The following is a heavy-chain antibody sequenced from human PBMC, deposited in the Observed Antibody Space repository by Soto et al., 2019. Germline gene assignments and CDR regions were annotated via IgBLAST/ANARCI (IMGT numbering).Heavy chain of an antibody. Sequence: QVQLVQSGAEVKKPGASVKVSCKASGYTFTGYYMHWVRQAPGQGLEWMGWINPNSGGTNYAQKVQGWVTMTRDTSISTAYVELSRLRSDDTAVYYCARGEGGPRWGSIDYWGQGTLVTVSS. CDR1: GYTFTGYY. CDR2: INPNSGGT. J-gene: IGHJ4*02. CDR3: ARGEGGPRWGSIDY. D-gene: IGHD2-21*01. V-gene: IGHV1-2*04.